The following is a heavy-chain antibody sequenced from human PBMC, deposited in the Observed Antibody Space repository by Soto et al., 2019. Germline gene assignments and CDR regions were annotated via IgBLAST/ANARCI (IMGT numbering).Heavy chain of an antibody. CDR3: ARDMQETTYSSGPTRLDY. V-gene: IGHV4-34*01. J-gene: IGHJ4*02. Sequence: PSETLSLTCAVYGGSFSGYYWSWIRQPPGKGLEWIGEINHSGSTNYNPSLKSRVTISVDTSKNQFSLKLSSVTAADTAVYYCARDMQETTYSSGPTRLDYWGQGTLLTVSS. CDR2: INHSGST. D-gene: IGHD6-19*01. CDR1: GGSFSGYY.